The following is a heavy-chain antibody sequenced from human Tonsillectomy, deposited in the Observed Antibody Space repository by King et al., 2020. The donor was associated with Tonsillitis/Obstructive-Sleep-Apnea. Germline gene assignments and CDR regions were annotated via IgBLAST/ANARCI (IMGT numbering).Heavy chain of an antibody. J-gene: IGHJ5*02. CDR3: ARLSPVPGSSSGWVGWFDP. V-gene: IGHV5-51*03. CDR1: GYSFTIYW. CDR2: IYPGDSDT. Sequence: VQLVESGAEVKKPGESLKISCEGSGYSFTIYWIGWVRQMPGKGLEWMGIIYPGDSDTRYSPSFQGQVTISADKSISAAYLQWSSLKASDTAMYYCARLSPVPGSSSGWVGWFDPWGQGTLVTVSS. D-gene: IGHD6-19*01.